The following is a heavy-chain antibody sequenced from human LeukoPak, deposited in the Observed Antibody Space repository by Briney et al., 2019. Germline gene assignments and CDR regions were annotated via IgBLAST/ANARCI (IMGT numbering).Heavy chain of an antibody. CDR1: GGSFRSYY. CDR2: GYYTGST. Sequence: SETLSLTCTVSGGSFRSYYWSWIRQPPGKGLEWIGYGYYTGSTNYNPSLKSRVTISVDTSKNQFSLKLNSVTAADTAVYYCATSSDTASAYWGQGTLVTVSS. CDR3: ATSSDTASAY. V-gene: IGHV4-59*08. D-gene: IGHD5-18*01. J-gene: IGHJ4*02.